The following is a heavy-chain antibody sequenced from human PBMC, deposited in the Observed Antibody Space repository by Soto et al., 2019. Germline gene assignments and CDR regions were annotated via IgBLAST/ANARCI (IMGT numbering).Heavy chain of an antibody. J-gene: IGHJ3*02. V-gene: IGHV5-51*01. CDR1: GYSFTSYW. CDR2: IYPGDSDT. Sequence: PGESLKISCKGSGYSFTSYWIGWVRQMPGKGLEWMGIIYPGDSDTRYSPSFQGQVTISADKSISTAYLQWSSLKASDTAMYYCARQFFPLHNLTSGAFGDYAWGSYRYRAGWGAFDIWGQGTMVTVSS. CDR3: ARQFFPLHNLTSGAFGDYAWGSYRYRAGWGAFDI. D-gene: IGHD3-16*02.